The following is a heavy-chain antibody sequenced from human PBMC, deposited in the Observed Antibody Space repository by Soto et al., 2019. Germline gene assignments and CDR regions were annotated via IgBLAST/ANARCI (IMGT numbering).Heavy chain of an antibody. CDR2: ASHSGTT. D-gene: IGHD6-6*01. Sequence: QVQLQESGPGLVEPSETLSLTCTVSGGSISSYYWNWIRQPPEKGLEWIAYASHSGTTNYNLSLKGRVSISVDTSKNQISLRLTSMTAADTAVYYCAGTCLKFEECGSSAHAFDHCGQGTLVTVAS. J-gene: IGHJ4*02. V-gene: IGHV4-59*08. CDR1: GGSISSYY. CDR3: AGTCLKFEECGSSAHAFDH.